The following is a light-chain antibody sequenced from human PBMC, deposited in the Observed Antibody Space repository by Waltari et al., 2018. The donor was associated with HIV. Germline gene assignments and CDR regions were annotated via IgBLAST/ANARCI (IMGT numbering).Light chain of an antibody. CDR1: SSNIGSNY. J-gene: IGLJ1*01. CDR2: RNN. V-gene: IGLV1-47*01. CDR3: AAWDDSLSVYV. Sequence: QSVLTQPPSASGTPGQRVTISGSGSSSNIGSNYVYWYQQLPGTAPKLLIYRNNQRPSGVPDRFSGSTSGTSASLAISGLRSEDEADYFCAAWDDSLSVYVFGTGTKVTVL.